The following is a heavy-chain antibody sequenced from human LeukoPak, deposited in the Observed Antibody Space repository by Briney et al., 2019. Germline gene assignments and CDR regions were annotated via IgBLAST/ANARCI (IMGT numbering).Heavy chain of an antibody. J-gene: IGHJ4*02. CDR2: INHSGST. V-gene: IGHV4-34*01. Sequence: SETQSLTCAVYGGSFSGYYWSWIRQPPGKGLEWIGEINHSGSTNYNPSLKSRVTISVDTSKNRFSLKLSSVTAADTAVYYCARPRNFGYYYDSSGHYYFDYWGQGTLVTVSS. D-gene: IGHD3-22*01. CDR3: ARPRNFGYYYDSSGHYYFDY. CDR1: GGSFSGYY.